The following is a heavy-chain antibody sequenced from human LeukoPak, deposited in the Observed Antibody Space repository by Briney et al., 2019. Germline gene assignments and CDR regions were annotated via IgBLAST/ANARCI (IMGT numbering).Heavy chain of an antibody. D-gene: IGHD6-13*01. V-gene: IGHV3-30*02. CDR2: IRYDGSNK. J-gene: IGHJ6*03. CDR3: AKDKEQQLVYYYMDV. CDR1: GFTFISYG. Sequence: GGSLRLSCTASGFTFISYGRHWVRQAPGKGLEWVAFIRYDGSNKYYADSVKGRFTISIDNSKNTLYLQMNSLRVEDTAVHYCAKDKEQQLVYYYMDVWGKGTTVTVSS.